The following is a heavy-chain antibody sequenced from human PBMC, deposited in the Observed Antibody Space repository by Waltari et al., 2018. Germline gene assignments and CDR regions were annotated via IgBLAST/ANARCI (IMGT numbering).Heavy chain of an antibody. Sequence: QVQLQESGPGLVKPSETLSLTCTVSGGSITTFYWNWIRQPPGKGVDWIGNIYYSGSTNYSPSLKSRVTISVDTSKNQFSLNLSSVTAADTAVYYCARGGSGSRANFDCWGQGTLVTVSS. J-gene: IGHJ4*02. CDR3: ARGGSGSRANFDC. CDR2: IYYSGST. CDR1: GGSITTFY. V-gene: IGHV4-59*01. D-gene: IGHD3-10*01.